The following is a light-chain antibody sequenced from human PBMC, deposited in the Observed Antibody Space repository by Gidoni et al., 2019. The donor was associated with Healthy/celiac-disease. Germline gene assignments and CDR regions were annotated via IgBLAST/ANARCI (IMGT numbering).Light chain of an antibody. CDR2: DAS. V-gene: IGKV1-33*01. CDR1: QDISNY. Sequence: IQMTQSPSSLSASVGDRVPITCQASQDISNYLNWYQQKPGKAPKLLIYDASNLEIGVPSRFSGSGSGTDFTFTISSLQPEDIATYYCQQYDNLPLFTFGPGTKVDIK. J-gene: IGKJ3*01. CDR3: QQYDNLPLFT.